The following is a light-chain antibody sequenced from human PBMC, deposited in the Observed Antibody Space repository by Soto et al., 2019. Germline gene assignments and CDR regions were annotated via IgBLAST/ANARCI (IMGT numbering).Light chain of an antibody. CDR2: EVT. V-gene: IGLV2-14*01. Sequence: QSVLTQPASVSGSPGQSITISCTGTSSDIGGHDYVFWYQQYPGKAPKLLISEVTNRPSGVSRRFSGSKSGATASLTITGLLAEDEADYYCCLYVGATTYVFGTGTKLTVL. CDR1: SSDIGGHDY. J-gene: IGLJ1*01. CDR3: CLYVGATTYV.